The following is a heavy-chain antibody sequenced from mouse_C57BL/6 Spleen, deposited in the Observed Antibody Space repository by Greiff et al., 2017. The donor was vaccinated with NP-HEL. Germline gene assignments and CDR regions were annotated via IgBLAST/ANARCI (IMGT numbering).Heavy chain of an antibody. Sequence: VQLKESGPELVKPGASVKISCKASGYTFTDYYMNWVKQSHGKSLEWIGDINPNNGGTSYNQKFKGKATLTVDKSSSTAYMALRNLTSEDSAVDYCARSGTAHAYFDYWGQGTTLTVSS. J-gene: IGHJ2*01. CDR1: GYTFTDYY. CDR2: INPNNGGT. CDR3: ARSGTAHAYFDY. D-gene: IGHD3-2*02. V-gene: IGHV1-26*01.